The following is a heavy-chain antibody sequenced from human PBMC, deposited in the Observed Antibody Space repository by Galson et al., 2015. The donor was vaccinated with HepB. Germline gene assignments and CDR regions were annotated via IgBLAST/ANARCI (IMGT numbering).Heavy chain of an antibody. CDR3: ARGSGITIFGVAPDGWFDP. J-gene: IGHJ5*02. V-gene: IGHV1-3*01. CDR2: INAGNGNT. CDR1: GYTFTSYA. Sequence: SCKASGYTFTSYAMHWVRQAPGQRLEWMGWINAGNGNTKYSQKFQGRVTITRDTSASTAYMELSSLRSEDTAVYYCARGSGITIFGVAPDGWFDPWGQGTLVTVSS. D-gene: IGHD3-3*01.